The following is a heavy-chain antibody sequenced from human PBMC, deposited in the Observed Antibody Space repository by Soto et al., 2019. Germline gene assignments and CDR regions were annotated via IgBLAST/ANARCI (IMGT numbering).Heavy chain of an antibody. CDR3: ARFHDSSGSGYD. J-gene: IGHJ4*02. V-gene: IGHV1-2*02. Sequence: GYTFTGYYMHWVRQAPGQGLEWIGWINPNSGGTNYAQKFQGRVTMTRDTSISTAYMELSRLRSDDTAVYYCARFHDSSGSGYDWGQGTLVTGSS. CDR2: INPNSGGT. CDR1: GYTFTGYY. D-gene: IGHD3-22*01.